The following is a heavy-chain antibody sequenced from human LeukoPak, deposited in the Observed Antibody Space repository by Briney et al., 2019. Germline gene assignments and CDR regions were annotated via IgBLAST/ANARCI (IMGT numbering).Heavy chain of an antibody. CDR2: ISYDGSNK. CDR3: AADFDY. CDR1: GFTFTSYW. Sequence: SGGSLRLSCAASGFTFTSYWMSWVRQAPGKGLEWVAVISYDGSNKYYADSVKGRFTISRDNSKNTLYLQMNSLRAEDTAVYYCAADFDYWGQGTLVTGSS. J-gene: IGHJ4*02. V-gene: IGHV3-30*03.